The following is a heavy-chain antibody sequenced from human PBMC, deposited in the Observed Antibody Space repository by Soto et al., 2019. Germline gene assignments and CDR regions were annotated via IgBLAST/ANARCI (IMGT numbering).Heavy chain of an antibody. J-gene: IGHJ6*02. CDR3: ASSVAKYYYYGMDV. D-gene: IGHD5-12*01. CDR2: IIPIFGTA. Sequence: TSVKVSCTASGGTFSSYAISWVRQAPGQGLEWMGGIIPIFGTANYAQKFQGRVTITADESTSTAYMELSSLRSEDTAVYYCASSVAKYYYYGMDVWGQGTTVTV. CDR1: GGTFSSYA. V-gene: IGHV1-69*13.